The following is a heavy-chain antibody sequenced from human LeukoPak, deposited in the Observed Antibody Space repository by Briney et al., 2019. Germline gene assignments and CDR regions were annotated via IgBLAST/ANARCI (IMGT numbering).Heavy chain of an antibody. J-gene: IGHJ5*02. CDR1: GYTFSSYD. CDR2: MNPNSGNT. D-gene: IGHD6-13*01. V-gene: IGHV1-8*01. CDR3: ARGLGIAAAGAFDP. Sequence: ASVKVSCKASGYTFSSYDINWVRQATGQGLEWMGWMNPNSGNTGYAQKFQGRVTMTRNTSISTAYMELSSLRSEDTAVYYCARGLGIAAAGAFDPWGQGTLVTVSS.